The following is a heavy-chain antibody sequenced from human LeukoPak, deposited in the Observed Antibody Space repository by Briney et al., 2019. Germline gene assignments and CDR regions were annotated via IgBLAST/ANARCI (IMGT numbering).Heavy chain of an antibody. J-gene: IGHJ4*02. Sequence: GGSHCSFCAASEFTFNRYWMSWVGQAPGKGLEWVANIKHDGSEAHYVDSVKGRFTISRDNAKNSLSLQMNSLNVDDTGVYFCTRDALFRSGRTHLAYWSQRPLVSASS. CDR3: TRDALFRSGRTHLAY. D-gene: IGHD3-10*01. CDR1: EFTFNRYW. V-gene: IGHV3-7*04. CDR2: IKHDGSEA.